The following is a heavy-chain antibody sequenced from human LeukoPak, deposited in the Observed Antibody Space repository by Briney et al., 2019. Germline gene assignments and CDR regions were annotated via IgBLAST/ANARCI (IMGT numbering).Heavy chain of an antibody. D-gene: IGHD6-19*01. V-gene: IGHV3-30*18. Sequence: PGGSLRLSCAASGYPFSGSDIHWVRQAPGKGLEWVAFVSHEGSSKFYAESVKGRFGISRDNSKSTTYLQMNGLRADDTAVYSCAKTTGGWPRFFDHWGQGTLVAVSS. CDR2: VSHEGSSK. CDR3: AKTTGGWPRFFDH. J-gene: IGHJ4*02. CDR1: GYPFSGSD.